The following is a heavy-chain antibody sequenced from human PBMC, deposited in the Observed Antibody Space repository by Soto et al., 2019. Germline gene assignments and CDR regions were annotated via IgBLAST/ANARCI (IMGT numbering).Heavy chain of an antibody. CDR2: MNPNSGNT. Sequence: GASVKVSCKASGYTFTSYDINWVRQATGQGLEWMGWMNPNSGNTGYAQKFQGRVTMTRNTSISTAYMELSSLRSEDTAVYYCARSARPYYYYGMDVWGQGTTVTVS. CDR1: GYTFTSYD. J-gene: IGHJ6*02. V-gene: IGHV1-8*01. D-gene: IGHD6-6*01. CDR3: ARSARPYYYYGMDV.